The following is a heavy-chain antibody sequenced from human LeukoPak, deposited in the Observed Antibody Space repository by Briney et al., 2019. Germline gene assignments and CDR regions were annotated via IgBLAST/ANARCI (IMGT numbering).Heavy chain of an antibody. CDR3: SRVAPGYSNYWSFYFEW. Sequence: SETLSLTCSVSGYSINSGYYWAWIRQPPGKGLEWIAIIYHTGRAYYNPSLKSRVTISVDTPKNQFFLKLNSVIAADAAFYFCSRVAPGYSNYWSFYFEWWGQGTLVTVSS. CDR2: IYHTGRA. D-gene: IGHD4-11*01. J-gene: IGHJ4*02. CDR1: GYSINSGYY. V-gene: IGHV4-38-2*02.